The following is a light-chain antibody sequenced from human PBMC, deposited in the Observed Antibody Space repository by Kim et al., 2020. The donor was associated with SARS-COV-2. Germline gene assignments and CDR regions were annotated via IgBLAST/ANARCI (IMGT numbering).Light chain of an antibody. CDR1: ANIGSW. CDR3: QQLNAFPLT. Sequence: ASVGDRVTITCRASANIGSWLAWYQHTPGNAPSLLIYTTSTLHSGVPSRFSGSGSGTDFTLTVSSLQPEDSAVYYCQQLNAFPLTFGGGTKVDIK. V-gene: IGKV1-12*01. CDR2: TTS. J-gene: IGKJ4*01.